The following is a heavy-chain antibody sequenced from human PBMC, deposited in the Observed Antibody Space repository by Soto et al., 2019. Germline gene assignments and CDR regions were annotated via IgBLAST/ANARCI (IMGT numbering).Heavy chain of an antibody. J-gene: IGHJ5*02. CDR2: IYHSGST. V-gene: IGHV4-31*03. D-gene: IGHD6-25*01. CDR1: GGSISSGGYY. Sequence: QVQLQESGPGLVKPTQTLSLTCTVSGGSISSGGYYWSWIRQHPGKGLEWIGYIYHSGSTYYNPSLKSRVTXSXEXPKNQFSLKLSSVTAADTAVYYCAREAAGILNWFDPWGQGTLVTVSS. CDR3: AREAAGILNWFDP.